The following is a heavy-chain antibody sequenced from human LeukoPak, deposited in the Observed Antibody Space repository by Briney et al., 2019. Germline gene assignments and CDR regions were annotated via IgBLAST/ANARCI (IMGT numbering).Heavy chain of an antibody. CDR3: AKDLSWYCSGGSCSLLSFDY. D-gene: IGHD2-15*01. V-gene: IGHV3-30*02. CDR2: IRYDGSNK. Sequence: GRSLRLSCAASGFAFSASGMHWVRQAPGKGLDWVAFIRYDGSNKYYADSVKGRFTISRDNSKNTLSLQTNSLRAEDTAVYYCAKDLSWYCSGGSCSLLSFDYWGQGTLVTVSS. J-gene: IGHJ4*02. CDR1: GFAFSASG.